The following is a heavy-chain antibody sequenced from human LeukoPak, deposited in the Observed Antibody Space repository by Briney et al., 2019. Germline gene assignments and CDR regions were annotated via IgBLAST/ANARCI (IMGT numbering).Heavy chain of an antibody. D-gene: IGHD6-6*01. CDR2: IHPNCGGT. J-gene: IGHJ3*02. CDR3: ARFRHPHPPEYRSSSGLGGRGAFDI. V-gene: IGHV1-2*02. Sequence: SVKVSCRSCGYTLTRYYMHWVRQARGRGLEWMGWIHPNCGGTNCAQKFRGRVTMTRETSIRTAYMAVSRLRSGDGAVSYCARFRHPHPPEYRSSSGLGGRGAFDIWGQGTMVTVSS. CDR1: GYTLTRYY.